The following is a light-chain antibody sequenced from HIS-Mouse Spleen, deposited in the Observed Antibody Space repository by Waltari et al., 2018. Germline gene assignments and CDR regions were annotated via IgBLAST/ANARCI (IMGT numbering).Light chain of an antibody. CDR2: KDS. J-gene: IGLJ3*02. V-gene: IGLV3-25*03. CDR1: ALPKPY. Sequence: SYELTQPPSVSVSPGQTARITCSGDALPKPYAYWYQQKPGQGPVLVIYKDSERPSGIPERFSGSSSGTTVTLTISGVQAEDEADYYCQSADSSGTYRVFGGGTKLTVL. CDR3: QSADSSGTYRV.